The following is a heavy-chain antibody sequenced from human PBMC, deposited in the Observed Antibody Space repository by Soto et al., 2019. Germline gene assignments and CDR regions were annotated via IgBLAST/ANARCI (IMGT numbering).Heavy chain of an antibody. J-gene: IGHJ5*02. CDR2: IYYSGST. CDR1: GGSISRSSYS. D-gene: IGHD1-1*01. CDR3: ASRQGVRYYCFDA. V-gene: IGHV4-39*01. Sequence: SETLSLTCTVSGGSISRSSYSWGWIRQPPGKGLEWIGTIYYSGSTYYNPSLKSRVTISVDTSKNQFSLKLRSVTAADTAVYYCASRQGVRYYCFDAWRQRTLVTVSS.